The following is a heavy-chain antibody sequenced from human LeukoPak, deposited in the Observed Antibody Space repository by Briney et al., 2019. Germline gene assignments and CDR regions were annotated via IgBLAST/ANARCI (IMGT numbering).Heavy chain of an antibody. CDR1: GYTFTCFG. J-gene: IGHJ4*02. D-gene: IGHD4-17*01. CDR2: ISAYNANT. Sequence: ASVKVSCKSSGYTFTCFGISWVRQAPGQGLEWMGWISAYNANTNSAQKFQGRVTMTTDTSTTTAYMELRSLRSDDTAVYYCARGLVEVTKGYYFDYWGQGTLVTVSS. V-gene: IGHV1-18*01. CDR3: ARGLVEVTKGYYFDY.